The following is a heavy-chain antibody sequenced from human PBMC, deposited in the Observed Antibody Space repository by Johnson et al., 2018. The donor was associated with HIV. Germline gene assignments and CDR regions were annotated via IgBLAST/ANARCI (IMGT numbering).Heavy chain of an antibody. CDR1: GFTFSNHH. CDR2: INRDGSEK. D-gene: IGHD2-15*01. J-gene: IGHJ3*02. CDR3: ARDRKWVGARSGDAFDI. Sequence: VQLVESGGGLVQPGGSLRLSCAASGFTFSNHHMTWVRQAPGKGLEWVANINRDGSEKYYVDSVKGRFTISRDNAKNSLYMQMDSLRAEDTAVFYCARDRKWVGARSGDAFDIWGQGTMVTVSS. V-gene: IGHV3-7*01.